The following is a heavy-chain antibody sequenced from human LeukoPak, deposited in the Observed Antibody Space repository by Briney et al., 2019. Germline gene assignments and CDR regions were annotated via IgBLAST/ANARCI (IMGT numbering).Heavy chain of an antibody. CDR1: GDSVSSNSS. CDR3: ARDPVGGSTIFDY. V-gene: IGHV6-1*01. J-gene: IGHJ4*02. Sequence: SQTLSLTCAISGDSVSSNSSWNWIRQSPSRGLEWLGRTYYRSKWYNDYVVSVKSRISINPDTSKNQFSLQLSSVTPEDTAVYYCARDPVGGSTIFDYWGQGTLVTVSS. CDR2: TYYRSKWYN. D-gene: IGHD1-26*01.